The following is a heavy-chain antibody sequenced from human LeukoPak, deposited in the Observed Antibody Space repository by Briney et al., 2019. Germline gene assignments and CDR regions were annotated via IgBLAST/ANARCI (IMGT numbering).Heavy chain of an antibody. J-gene: IGHJ6*02. Sequence: GGSLRLSCAASGFAFSSYAMTWVRQAPGKGLEWVSDISGSGGGTSYADSVKGRFTISRDNAKNSLYLQMNSLRAEDTAVYYCARDLSYCTITSCSYYYYGMDVWGQGTTVTVSS. CDR3: ARDLSYCTITSCSYYYYGMDV. CDR2: ISGSGGGT. CDR1: GFAFSSYA. D-gene: IGHD2-2*01. V-gene: IGHV3-23*01.